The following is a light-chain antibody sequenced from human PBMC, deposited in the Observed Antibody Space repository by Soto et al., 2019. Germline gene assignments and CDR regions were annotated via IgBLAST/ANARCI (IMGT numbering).Light chain of an antibody. V-gene: IGKV3-20*01. CDR2: GTS. CDR1: QSVSRSY. CDR3: QQYSVYWT. Sequence: EIGFTQSPGTLCCCRVERGTLSCRASQSVSRSYFAWYQQKPGQAPRLLIYGTSSRATGIPDRFGGSGSGTDFTLTINSLQTDDFATYYCQQYSVYWTFGQGTKVDIK. J-gene: IGKJ1*01.